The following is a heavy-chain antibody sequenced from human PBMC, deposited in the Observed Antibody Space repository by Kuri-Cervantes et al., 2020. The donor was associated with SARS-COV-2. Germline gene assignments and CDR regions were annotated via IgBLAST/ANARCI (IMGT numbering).Heavy chain of an antibody. CDR1: GGSISSSSYY. J-gene: IGHJ4*02. D-gene: IGHD4-17*01. V-gene: IGHV4-39*01. CDR3: ARSPGDGDYDPFDY. Sequence: SETLSLTCTVSGGSISSSSYYWGWIRQPPGKGLEWIGSIYCSGSTYYNPSLKSRVTISVDTSKNQFSLKLSSVTAADTAVYYCARSPGDGDYDPFDYWGQGTLVTVSS. CDR2: IYCSGST.